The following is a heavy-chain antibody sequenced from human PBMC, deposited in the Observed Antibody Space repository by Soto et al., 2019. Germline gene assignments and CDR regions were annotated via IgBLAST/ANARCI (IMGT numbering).Heavy chain of an antibody. CDR3: XXXXXXXXXLGNLPGAF. CDR2: INPSGGST. CDR1: GYTFTSYY. J-gene: IGHJ4*02. V-gene: IGHV1-46*01. Sequence: QVQLVQSGAEVMQPGASVKVSCKASGYTFTSYYIQWVRQAPGQGLEWMGIINPSGGSTNYAQKXXXXXXXXXXXXXXXXXXXXXXXXXXXXXXXXXXXXXXXXXXLGNLPGAFWGQGTLVTVSS.